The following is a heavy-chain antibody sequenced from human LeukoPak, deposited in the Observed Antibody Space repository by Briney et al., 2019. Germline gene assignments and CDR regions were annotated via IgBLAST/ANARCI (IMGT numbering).Heavy chain of an antibody. D-gene: IGHD3-16*02. V-gene: IGHV3-23*01. CDR3: VKFILLYNWFDP. Sequence: GGSLRLSCAASGFTFSSYAMSWVRQAPGKGLEWVSAISGSGGSTYYADSVKGRFTISRDNSKNTLYLQMNSLRAEDTAAYYCVKFILLYNWFDPWGQGTLVTVSS. J-gene: IGHJ5*02. CDR2: ISGSGGST. CDR1: GFTFSSYA.